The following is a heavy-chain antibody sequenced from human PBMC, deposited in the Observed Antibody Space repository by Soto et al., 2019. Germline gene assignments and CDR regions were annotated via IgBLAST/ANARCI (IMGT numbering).Heavy chain of an antibody. Sequence: SETLSLTCTVSGGSITSYHWSWIRHFPGQGLEWIGHIQNSGSAKYNPSFKSRVTISVDTSKNQVSLKLSSVTAADTAVYYCARDYYYDSRGFPGAYYYGMDVWGQGTTVTVSS. CDR3: ARDYYYDSRGFPGAYYYGMDV. CDR1: GGSITSYH. J-gene: IGHJ6*02. CDR2: IQNSGSA. D-gene: IGHD3-22*01. V-gene: IGHV4-59*01.